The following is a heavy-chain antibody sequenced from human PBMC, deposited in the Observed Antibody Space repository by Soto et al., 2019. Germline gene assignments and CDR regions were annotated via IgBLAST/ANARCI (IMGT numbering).Heavy chain of an antibody. J-gene: IGHJ4*02. D-gene: IGHD2-21*02. Sequence: GGSLRLSCAASGFTFSTYWMHWVRQAPGKGLVWVSRINSDESTTTYADSVKGRFTISRDNAKNTLYLQMNSLRAEDTAVYYCARVQGGNSTFDYWGQGTLVTVYS. CDR1: GFTFSTYW. CDR3: ARVQGGNSTFDY. CDR2: INSDESTT. V-gene: IGHV3-74*01.